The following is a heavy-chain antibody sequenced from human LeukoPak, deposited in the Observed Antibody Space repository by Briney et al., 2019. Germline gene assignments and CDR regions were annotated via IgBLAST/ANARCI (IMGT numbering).Heavy chain of an antibody. Sequence: GRTLRLSCAVSGFTFSSYAMHWGCKAPHKGLGWGSVISFDGSNKTYTDPAKGRFTISRDNSKNTLYLQMNSLRAEDTAVYYCAREGALHAFDIWGQGTMVTVSS. CDR1: GFTFSSYA. V-gene: IGHV3-30*04. CDR3: AREGALHAFDI. D-gene: IGHD3-10*01. CDR2: ISFDGSNK. J-gene: IGHJ3*02.